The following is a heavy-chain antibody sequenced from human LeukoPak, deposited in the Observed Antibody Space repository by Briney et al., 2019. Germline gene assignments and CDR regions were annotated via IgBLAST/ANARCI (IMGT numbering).Heavy chain of an antibody. CDR2: IIPIFGTA. CDR3: ARGAGLCSGGSCYDYYYGMDV. J-gene: IGHJ6*04. Sequence: SVKVSCKASGGIFSSYAISWVRQAPGQGLEWMGGIIPIFGTANYAQKFQGRVTITADESTSTAYMELSSLRSEDTAVYYCARGAGLCSGGSCYDYYYGMDVWGKGTTVTVSS. CDR1: GGIFSSYA. D-gene: IGHD2-15*01. V-gene: IGHV1-69*01.